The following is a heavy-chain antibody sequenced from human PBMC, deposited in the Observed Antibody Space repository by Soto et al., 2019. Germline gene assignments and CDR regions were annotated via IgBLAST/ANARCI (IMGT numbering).Heavy chain of an antibody. J-gene: IGHJ4*02. V-gene: IGHV3-48*01. CDR3: ARDWDDILILGY. CDR2: ISSSTI. D-gene: IGHD3-9*01. CDR1: GFTFSSYS. Sequence: PGGSLRLSCAASGFTFSSYSMNWVRQAPGKGLEWVSYISSSTIHYADSVKGRFTISRDNAKNSLYLQMNSLRAEDTALYYCARDWDDILILGYWGQGTLVTVSS.